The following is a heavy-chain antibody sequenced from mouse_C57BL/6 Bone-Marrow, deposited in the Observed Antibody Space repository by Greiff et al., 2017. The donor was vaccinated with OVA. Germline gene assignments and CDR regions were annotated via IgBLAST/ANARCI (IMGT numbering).Heavy chain of an antibody. CDR1: GFTFSSYA. CDR3: AREMVPYGSCAY. D-gene: IGHD1-1*02. Sequence: EVQVVESGGGLVKPGGSLKLSCAASGFTFSSYAMSWVRQTPEKRLEWVGHICAGGSYTNYNENVKGRVTISRDNAKNNPYLQMSHLKSEDTAMYYGAREMVPYGSCAYWGQGTLVTVSA. V-gene: IGHV5-4*01. J-gene: IGHJ3*01. CDR2: ICAGGSYT.